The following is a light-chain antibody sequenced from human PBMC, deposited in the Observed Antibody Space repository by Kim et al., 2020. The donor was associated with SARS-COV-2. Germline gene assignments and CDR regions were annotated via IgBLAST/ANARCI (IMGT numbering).Light chain of an antibody. CDR2: EVN. CDR3: CSYTGSASEV. CDR1: SRNIGSYNL. V-gene: IGLV2-23*02. Sequence: QSVVTQPASVSGSPGQSITISCAGTSRNIGSYNLVSWYQQYPGKAPKLMIYEVNKRPSGVSDRFSGSKSGNTASLTISGLQAEDEADYFCCSYTGSASEVFGGGTQLTVL. J-gene: IGLJ3*02.